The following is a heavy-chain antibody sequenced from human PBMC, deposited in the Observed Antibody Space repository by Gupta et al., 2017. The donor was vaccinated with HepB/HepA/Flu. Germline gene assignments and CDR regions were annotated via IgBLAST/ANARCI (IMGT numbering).Heavy chain of an antibody. D-gene: IGHD2/OR15-2a*01. CDR1: GFTFSRYA. CDR3: GKRLPLYALAV. V-gene: IGHV3-23*01. J-gene: IGHJ6*02. CDR2: IGSTGVDT. Sequence: LLESGGALVQPGGSLRLCCAASGFTFSRYAMGWVRQTPGKGLEWVSVIGSTGVDTHYADSVKGRFTISRDNSNNMVYLHMGSLKAEDTAIYYCGKRLPLYALAVWGQGTTVTVSS.